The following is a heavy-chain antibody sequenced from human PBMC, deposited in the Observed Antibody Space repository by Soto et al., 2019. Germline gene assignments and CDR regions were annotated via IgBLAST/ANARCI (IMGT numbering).Heavy chain of an antibody. CDR2: MNPNSGNT. CDR1: GYTFTSYD. J-gene: IGHJ4*02. V-gene: IGHV1-8*01. D-gene: IGHD3-10*01. Sequence: GASVKVSCKASGYTFTSYDINWVRQATGQGLEWMGWMNPNSGNTGYAQKFQGRVTMTRNTSISTAYMELSSLRSDDTAVYYCARGGVFFFAAPTNPFDYWGQGTLVTVSS. CDR3: ARGGVFFFAAPTNPFDY.